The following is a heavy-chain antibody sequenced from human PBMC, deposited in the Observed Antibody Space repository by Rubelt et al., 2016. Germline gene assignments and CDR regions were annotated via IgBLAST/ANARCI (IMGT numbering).Heavy chain of an antibody. D-gene: IGHD6-25*01. Sequence: QVQLVQSGAEVKTPGASVKISCKASGYSFTTYYMHWVRQAPGQGLEWMVMIDPSGGATNYAQKLQGRSTMSRETSTSTVYLDLSSLRSEDTAVEYCAREAASNCDFDFWGQGTLVTVSS. CDR1: GYSFTTYY. CDR3: AREAASNCDFDF. V-gene: IGHV1-46*04. CDR2: IDPSGGAT. J-gene: IGHJ4*02.